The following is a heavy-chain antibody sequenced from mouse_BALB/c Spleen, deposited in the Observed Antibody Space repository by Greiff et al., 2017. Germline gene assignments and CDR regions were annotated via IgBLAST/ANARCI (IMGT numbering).Heavy chain of an antibody. CDR3: ARRYGPHYYAMDY. J-gene: IGHJ4*01. D-gene: IGHD1-2*01. CDR2: ISSGSSTI. CDR1: GFTFSSFG. V-gene: IGHV5-17*02. Sequence: EVKLVESGGGLVQPGGSRKLSCAASGFTFSSFGMHWVRQAPEKGLEWVAYISSGSSTIYYADTVKGRFTISRDNPKNTLFLQMTSLRSEDTAMYYCARRYGPHYYAMDYWGQGTSVTVSS.